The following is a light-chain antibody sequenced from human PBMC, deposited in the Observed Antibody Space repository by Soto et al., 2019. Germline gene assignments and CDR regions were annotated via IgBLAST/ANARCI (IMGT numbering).Light chain of an antibody. J-gene: IGKJ4*01. Sequence: EKGMTQSPATLSVSPGERATLSCRASQSVRGNLAWYQKKPGQAPRLLIFGASSRATGIPARFSGSGSGTEFNLTISSLQSEDFAVYFCQHYDDWLRLTLGGGTKVDSK. CDR3: QHYDDWLRLT. CDR1: QSVRGN. CDR2: GAS. V-gene: IGKV3D-15*01.